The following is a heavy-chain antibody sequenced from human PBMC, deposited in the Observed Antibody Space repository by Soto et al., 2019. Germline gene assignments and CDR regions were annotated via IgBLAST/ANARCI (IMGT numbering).Heavy chain of an antibody. CDR3: ARGFNGDYLPFGY. D-gene: IGHD4-17*01. V-gene: IGHV4-30-4*01. CDR1: GGSISSGDYY. CDR2: IYYSGST. Sequence: QVQLQESGPGLVKPSQTLSLTCTVSGGSISSGDYYWSWIRQPPGKGLEWIGYIYYSGSTYYNPALKSRVTISVDTSKNQFSLKLSSVTAADTAVYYCARGFNGDYLPFGYWGQGTLVTVSS. J-gene: IGHJ4*02.